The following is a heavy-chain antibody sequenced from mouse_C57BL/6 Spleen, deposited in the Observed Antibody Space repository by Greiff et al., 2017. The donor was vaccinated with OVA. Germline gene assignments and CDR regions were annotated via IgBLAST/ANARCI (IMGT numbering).Heavy chain of an antibody. CDR2: ISPGAGDT. CDR1: GYAFRSYW. J-gene: IGHJ2*01. D-gene: IGHD1-1*01. CDR3: ARGSRYVDFDY. Sequence: VQLKQSGAELVKPGASVKISCKASGYAFRSYWLTWVQQRPGKGLEWIGPISPGAGDTNYNGQFTGNATLPADKSSSTAYMQLSSRTSEDAAVYFCARGSRYVDFDYWGQGTTLTVSS. V-gene: IGHV1-80*01.